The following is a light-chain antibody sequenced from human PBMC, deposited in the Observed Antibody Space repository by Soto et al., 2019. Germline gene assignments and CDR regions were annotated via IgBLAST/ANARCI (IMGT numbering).Light chain of an antibody. Sequence: IQLTQSPSPLSASVGDRVTITCRASQDSSSYLAWYQQKPGKAPKLLIYAASTLQSGVPSRFSGSGSGADFTLTISSLQPEDFATYYCQQYHDSPMNTFGQGTKLQIK. CDR3: QQYHDSPMNT. CDR2: AAS. J-gene: IGKJ2*01. V-gene: IGKV1-9*01. CDR1: QDSSSY.